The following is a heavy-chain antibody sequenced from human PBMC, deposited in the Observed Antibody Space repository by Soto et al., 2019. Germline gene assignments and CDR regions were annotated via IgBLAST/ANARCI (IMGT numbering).Heavy chain of an antibody. J-gene: IGHJ6*02. CDR3: ARHHCSGGTCYSYGMDV. Sequence: QLQLQESGPGLVKPSETLSLTCTVSGGSISSSSYYWGWIRQPPGKELEWIGSMHYSGTTYSNPSLKSRLTISVDTSKNQFSLKMSSVTAADTAVYYCARHHCSGGTCYSYGMDVWGQGTTVTVSS. D-gene: IGHD2-15*01. CDR1: GGSISSSSYY. CDR2: MHYSGTT. V-gene: IGHV4-39*01.